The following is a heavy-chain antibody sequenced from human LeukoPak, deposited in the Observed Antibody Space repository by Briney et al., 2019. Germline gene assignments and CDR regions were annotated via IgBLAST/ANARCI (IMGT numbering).Heavy chain of an antibody. CDR3: AKTAGYSSGFSPASGY. D-gene: IGHD6-19*01. CDR1: GFTFSSYG. Sequence: GGSLRLSCAASGFTFSSYGMHWVRQAPGKGLEWVAVISYDGSNKYYADSVKGRFTISRDNSKNTLYLQMSSLRAEDTAVYYCAKTAGYSSGFSPASGYWGQGTLVTVSS. J-gene: IGHJ4*02. V-gene: IGHV3-30*18. CDR2: ISYDGSNK.